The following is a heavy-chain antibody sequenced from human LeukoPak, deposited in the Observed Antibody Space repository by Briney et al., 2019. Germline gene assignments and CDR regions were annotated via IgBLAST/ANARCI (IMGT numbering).Heavy chain of an antibody. CDR3: AREGRDIVATVLDY. D-gene: IGHD5-12*01. CDR2: IRYDGSNK. J-gene: IGHJ4*02. CDR1: GFTFSSYG. Sequence: QPGGSLRLSCAASGFTFSSYGMHWVRQAPGKGLEWVAFIRYDGSNKYYADSVKGRFTISRDNSKNTLYLQMNSLRAEDTAVYYCAREGRDIVATVLDYWGQGTLVTVSS. V-gene: IGHV3-30*02.